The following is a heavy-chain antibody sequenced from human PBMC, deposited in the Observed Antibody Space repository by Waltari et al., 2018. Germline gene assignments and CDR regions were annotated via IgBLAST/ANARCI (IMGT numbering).Heavy chain of an antibody. V-gene: IGHV3-48*01. CDR1: GFTFSSYS. J-gene: IGHJ4*02. CDR2: MSGSSSTI. CDR3: ATAARRRDVGDLS. D-gene: IGHD3-16*02. Sequence: EVQLVESGGGLVQPGGSLRLSCGVSGFTFSSYSMNWVRQAPGKGMEGVSYMSGSSSTIYYADSVKGRFTISRDNAKNSMHLQMSSLRAEDTAVYYCATAARRRDVGDLSWGQGTLVTVSS.